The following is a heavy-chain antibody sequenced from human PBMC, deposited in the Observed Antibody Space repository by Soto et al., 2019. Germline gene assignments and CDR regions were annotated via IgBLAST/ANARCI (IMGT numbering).Heavy chain of an antibody. V-gene: IGHV4-61*01. CDR1: GGFVSSGSYY. D-gene: IGHD1-26*01. Sequence: SETLSLTCTVSGGFVSSGSYYWSWIRQPPGKGLEWIGYIYYSGSTNYNPSLKSRVTISVDTSKNQFSLKLSSVTAADTAVYYCARAKGWELDFDYWGQGTLVTVSS. CDR3: ARAKGWELDFDY. CDR2: IYYSGST. J-gene: IGHJ4*02.